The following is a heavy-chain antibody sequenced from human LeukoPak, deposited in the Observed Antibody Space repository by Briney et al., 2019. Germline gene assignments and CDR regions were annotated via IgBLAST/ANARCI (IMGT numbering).Heavy chain of an antibody. CDR3: AKGYTFGPNWFDP. CDR2: ITDAVGST. J-gene: IGHJ5*02. V-gene: IGHV3-23*01. CDR1: GFTFSSSS. D-gene: IGHD5-18*01. Sequence: GGSLRLSCAASGFTFSSSSISWVRQAPGKGLEWVSAITDAVGSTHYADSVKGRFTISRDNSKNMLSLQMNTLRAEDTAICYCAKGYTFGPNWFDPWGQGTLVTVSS.